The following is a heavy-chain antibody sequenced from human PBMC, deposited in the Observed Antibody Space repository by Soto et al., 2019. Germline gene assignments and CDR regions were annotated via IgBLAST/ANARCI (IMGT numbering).Heavy chain of an antibody. V-gene: IGHV4-34*01. CDR1: GGSFSGYY. CDR2: INHSGST. CDR3: ARGRRYGSAYNWFDP. Sequence: QVQLQQWGAGLLKPSETLSLTCAVYGGSFSGYYWSWIRQPPGKGLEWIGEINHSGSTNYNPSLKSRVTIAVDTSKNRFSLKLSSVTAANTAVYYCARGRRYGSAYNWFDPWGQGTLVTVSS. D-gene: IGHD6-19*01. J-gene: IGHJ5*02.